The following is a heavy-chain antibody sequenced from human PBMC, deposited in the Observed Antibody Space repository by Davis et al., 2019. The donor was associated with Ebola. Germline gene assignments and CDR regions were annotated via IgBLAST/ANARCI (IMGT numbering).Heavy chain of an antibody. CDR1: GFIFRNYI. CDR3: AKDTSNIWFDI. D-gene: IGHD1-26*01. V-gene: IGHV3-23*01. Sequence: GGSLRLSCAASGFIFRNYIMSWVRQAPGKGLEWVSTLGTSADTYYADSVKGRFTISRDNSRNTLYLQMNGLRVEDTAIYYCAKDTSNIWFDIWGQGTMVTVS. CDR2: LGTSADT. J-gene: IGHJ3*02.